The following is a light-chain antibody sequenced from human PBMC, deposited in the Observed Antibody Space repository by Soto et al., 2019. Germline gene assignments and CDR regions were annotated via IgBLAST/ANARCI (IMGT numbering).Light chain of an antibody. CDR3: QQYYSTPFT. Sequence: DIVMTQSPDSLAVSLGERATINCKSSQSVLYSSNNKNYLAWYQQKPGQPPKLLIDWASTRESGVPDRFSGSGSWTAFALTISSLQAEDVAVYYCQQYYSTPFTFGPGTKVDIK. V-gene: IGKV4-1*01. CDR1: QSVLYSSNNKNY. J-gene: IGKJ3*01. CDR2: WAS.